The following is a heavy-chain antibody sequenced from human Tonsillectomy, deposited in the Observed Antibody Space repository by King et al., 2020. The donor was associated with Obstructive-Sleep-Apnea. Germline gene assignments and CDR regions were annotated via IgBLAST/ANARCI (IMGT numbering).Heavy chain of an antibody. V-gene: IGHV3-48*04. J-gene: IGHJ4*02. CDR1: GFTFSTYS. CDR3: ARDLNWAFDY. CDR2: ISGSGSPV. Sequence: VQLVESGGVLVQPGGSLRLSFGASGFTFSTYSMNWVRQAPGKGLGVGSYISGSGSPVSYPDPVTGRFTVSRDNAKNSLYLQMNSLRAEDTAVYFCARDLNWAFDYWGQGALVTVSS. D-gene: IGHD7-27*01.